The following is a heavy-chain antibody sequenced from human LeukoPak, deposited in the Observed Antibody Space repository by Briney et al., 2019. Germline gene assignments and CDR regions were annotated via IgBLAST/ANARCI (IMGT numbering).Heavy chain of an antibody. J-gene: IGHJ4*02. CDR3: AKDVFLGVYYDSSGYGY. CDR2: ISGSGGST. Sequence: GGSLRLSCAASGFTFSSYAMSWVRQAPGKGLEWVSAISGSGGSTYYADSVKRRFTISRDNSKNTLYLQMNSLRAEDTAVYYCAKDVFLGVYYDSSGYGYWGQGTLVTVSS. D-gene: IGHD3-22*01. V-gene: IGHV3-23*01. CDR1: GFTFSSYA.